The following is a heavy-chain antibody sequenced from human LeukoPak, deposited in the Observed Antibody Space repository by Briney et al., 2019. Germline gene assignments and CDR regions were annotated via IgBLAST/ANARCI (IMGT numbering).Heavy chain of an antibody. CDR1: GFTFSNYD. CDR2: IWYDGINN. CDR3: ARDYSRNSFDY. D-gene: IGHD6-13*01. Sequence: GESLRLSCAASGFTFSNYDMHWVRQAPGKGREWVAVIWYDGINNYYADSVKGRFSISRDNSKNALYLQMNSLSAEDTAVYFCARDYSRNSFDYWGQGTLVTVSS. V-gene: IGHV3-33*01. J-gene: IGHJ4*02.